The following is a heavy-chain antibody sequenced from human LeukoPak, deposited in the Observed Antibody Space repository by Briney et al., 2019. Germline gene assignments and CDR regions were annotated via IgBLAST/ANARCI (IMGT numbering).Heavy chain of an antibody. CDR1: GYTFTGYY. CDR2: INPNSGGT. J-gene: IGHJ1*01. V-gene: IGHV1-2*02. CDR3: ARAFRWGAAGTRYFQH. D-gene: IGHD6-13*01. Sequence: GASVKVSCKASGYTFTGYYMHWVRQAPGQGLEWMGWINPNSGGTNYAQKFQGRVTMTRDTSISTAYMELSRLRSDDTAVYYCARAFRWGAAGTRYFQHWGQGTLVTVSS.